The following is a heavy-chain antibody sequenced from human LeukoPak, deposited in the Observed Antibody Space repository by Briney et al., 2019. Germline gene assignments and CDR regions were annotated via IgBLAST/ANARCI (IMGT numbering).Heavy chain of an antibody. Sequence: ASVKVSYKASGYTFTSYYMLWVRQAPGQGLEWMGIINPSGGITSYPQKLQLRVTMTRDMSKSTVYMELRSLRSEDTAVYYCARTDILTGYSEIDYWGQGTLVTVSS. V-gene: IGHV1-46*01. J-gene: IGHJ4*02. CDR3: ARTDILTGYSEIDY. D-gene: IGHD3-9*01. CDR2: INPSGGIT. CDR1: GYTFTSYY.